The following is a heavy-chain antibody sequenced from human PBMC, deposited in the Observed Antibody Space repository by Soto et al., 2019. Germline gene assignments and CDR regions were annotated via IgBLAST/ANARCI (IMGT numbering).Heavy chain of an antibody. V-gene: IGHV3-30-3*01. J-gene: IGHJ3*02. Sequence: QVQLVESGGGVVQPGRSLRLSCAASGFTFSSYAMHWVRQAPGKGLEWVAVISYDGSNKYYVDSVKGRFTISRDNSKNPLYLQMNSRRAEDTAVYYCARDRGSGTSLWWGDAFDIWGQGTMVTVSS. CDR2: ISYDGSNK. D-gene: IGHD3-10*01. CDR3: ARDRGSGTSLWWGDAFDI. CDR1: GFTFSSYA.